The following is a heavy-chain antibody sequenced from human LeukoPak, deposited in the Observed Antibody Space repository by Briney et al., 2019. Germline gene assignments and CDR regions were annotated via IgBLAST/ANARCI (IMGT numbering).Heavy chain of an antibody. CDR3: ARHRAADSPHFDY. D-gene: IGHD6-13*01. CDR2: ISSNGGST. J-gene: IGHJ4*02. Sequence: GGSLRLSCAASGFTFSSYAMHWVRQAPGKGLEYVSAISSNGGSTYYVNSVKGRFTISRDNSKNTLYLQMNSLRAEDTAVYYCARHRAADSPHFDYWGQGTLVTVSS. CDR1: GFTFSSYA. V-gene: IGHV3-64*01.